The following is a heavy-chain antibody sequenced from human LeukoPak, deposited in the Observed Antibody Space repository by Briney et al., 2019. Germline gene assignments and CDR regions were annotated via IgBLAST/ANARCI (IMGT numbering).Heavy chain of an antibody. J-gene: IGHJ3*02. V-gene: IGHV3-30*04. CDR1: GFTFSSYA. Sequence: GGSLRLSCAASGFTFSSYAMHWVRQAPGKGLEWVAVISYDGSNKYYADSVKGRFTISRDNSKNTLYLQMNSLRAEDTAVYYCARGSRGRGFAFDIWGQGTMVTVSS. D-gene: IGHD3-16*01. CDR2: ISYDGSNK. CDR3: ARGSRGRGFAFDI.